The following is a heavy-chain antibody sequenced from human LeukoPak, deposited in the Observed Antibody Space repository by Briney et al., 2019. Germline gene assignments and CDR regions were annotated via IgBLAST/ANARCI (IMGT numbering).Heavy chain of an antibody. CDR2: ISSSSSYI. Sequence: GSLRLSCAASGFTFSGYTINWVRQAPGKGLEWVSSISSSSSYIHYADSVKGRFTISRHNAKNSLYLQMNSLRAEDTAVYYCARQTGSGLFILPGGQGTLVTVSS. V-gene: IGHV3-21*01. CDR1: GFTFSGYT. D-gene: IGHD3/OR15-3a*01. CDR3: ARQTGSGLFILP. J-gene: IGHJ4*02.